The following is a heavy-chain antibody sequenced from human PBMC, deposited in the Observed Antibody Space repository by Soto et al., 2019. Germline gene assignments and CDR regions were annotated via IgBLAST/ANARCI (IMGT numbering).Heavy chain of an antibody. D-gene: IGHD4-17*01. CDR3: TTSPYLDYGDHRVDY. V-gene: IGHV3-15*01. CDR1: GITFSNAW. J-gene: IGHJ4*02. CDR2: IKSKTDGGTT. Sequence: EVQLVESGGGLVKPVGSLRLSCAASGITFSNAWMSWVRQAPGKGLEWVGRIKSKTDGGTTDYAAPVKGRFTISRDDSKNTLYLQMNSLKTEDTAVYYCTTSPYLDYGDHRVDYWGQGTLVTVSS.